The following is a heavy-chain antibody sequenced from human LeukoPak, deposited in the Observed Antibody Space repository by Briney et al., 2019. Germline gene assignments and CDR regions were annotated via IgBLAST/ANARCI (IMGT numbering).Heavy chain of an antibody. CDR2: MNPNSGNT. V-gene: IGHV1-8*01. CDR1: GYTFTSYD. Sequence: ASVKVSCKASGYTFTSYDINWVRQATGQGLEWMGWMNPNSGNTAYAQKFQGRVTMTRNTSISTAYMELSGLRSEDTAVYYCARGLGGGRFRKGSWFDPWGQGTLVTVSS. CDR3: ARGLGGGRFRKGSWFDP. J-gene: IGHJ5*02. D-gene: IGHD3-16*01.